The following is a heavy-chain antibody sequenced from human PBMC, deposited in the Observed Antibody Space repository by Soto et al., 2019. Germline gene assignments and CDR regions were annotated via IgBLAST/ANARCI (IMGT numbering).Heavy chain of an antibody. CDR1: GGTFNNHA. CDR3: VRGKTREIAASSRDEWFER. J-gene: IGHJ5*02. D-gene: IGHD2-21*01. Sequence: QVQLVQSGAEVKKPGSSVKVSCKASGGTFNNHAINWVRQAPGQGLEWMGGIIPIFDTSNYAQKFQGRVTITADESTSTAYMVVSSLRSEEPAVSDGVRGKTREIAASSRDEWFERWGPGTLVTASS. V-gene: IGHV1-69*01. CDR2: IIPIFDTS.